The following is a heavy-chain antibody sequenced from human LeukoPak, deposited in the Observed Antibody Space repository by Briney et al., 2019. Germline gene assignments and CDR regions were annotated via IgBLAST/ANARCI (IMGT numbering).Heavy chain of an antibody. J-gene: IGHJ6*02. Sequence: SQTLSLTCTVSGGSISSGDYYWSWIRQPPGKGLEWIGYIYYSGSTNYNPSLKSRVTISVDTSKNQFSLKLSSVTAADTAVYYCARDIAVAGPIENYYGMDVWGQGTTVTVSS. CDR3: ARDIAVAGPIENYYGMDV. D-gene: IGHD6-19*01. CDR1: GGSISSGDYY. CDR2: IYYSGST. V-gene: IGHV4-30-4*01.